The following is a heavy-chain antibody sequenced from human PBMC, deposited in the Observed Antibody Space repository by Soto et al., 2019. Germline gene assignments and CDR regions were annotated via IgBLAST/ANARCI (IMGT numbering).Heavy chain of an antibody. CDR2: IDPTDSFT. Sequence: GESLKISCKGSGYNFTSYWIIWVRQMTGKGLEWMGNIDPTDSFTNYSPSFQGHVTISTDKSMSTAYLQWGTLKASDTAMYYCARRGYDFWSGLDVWGQGTTVTVSS. CDR1: GYNFTSYW. V-gene: IGHV5-10-1*01. CDR3: ARRGYDFWSGLDV. D-gene: IGHD3-3*01. J-gene: IGHJ6*02.